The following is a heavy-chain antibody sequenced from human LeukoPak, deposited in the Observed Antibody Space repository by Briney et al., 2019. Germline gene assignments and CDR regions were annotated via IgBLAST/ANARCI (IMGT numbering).Heavy chain of an antibody. CDR1: GFTFSSYW. CDR3: ARIGWDYDFWCGYYFDY. J-gene: IGHJ4*02. Sequence: GGSLRLSCAASGFTFSSYWMSWVRQAPGKGLEWVANIKQDGSEKYYVDSVKGRFTISRDNAKNSLYLQMNSLRAEDTAVYYCARIGWDYDFWCGYYFDYWGQGTLVTVSS. D-gene: IGHD3-3*01. V-gene: IGHV3-7*01. CDR2: IKQDGSEK.